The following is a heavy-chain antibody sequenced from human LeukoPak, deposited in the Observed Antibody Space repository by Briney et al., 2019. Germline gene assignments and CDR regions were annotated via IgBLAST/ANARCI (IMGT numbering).Heavy chain of an antibody. V-gene: IGHV4-61*01. CDR2: IYYSGST. D-gene: IGHD1-20*01. Sequence: SETLSLTCTVSGGSVSSGSYYWSWLRQPPGKGLEWIGYIYYSGSTNYNPSLKSRVTISVDTSKNQSSLKLSSVTAADTAVYYCARVVTGTHFDYWGQGTLVTVSS. CDR3: ARVVTGTHFDY. CDR1: GGSVSSGSYY. J-gene: IGHJ4*02.